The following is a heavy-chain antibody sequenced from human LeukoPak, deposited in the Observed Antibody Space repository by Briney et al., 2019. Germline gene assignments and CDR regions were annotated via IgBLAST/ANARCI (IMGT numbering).Heavy chain of an antibody. J-gene: IGHJ5*02. CDR2: IRVRVGIT. CDR1: GFTFCNYA. CDR3: AKSLGAVVVTANDA. D-gene: IGHD2-21*02. Sequence: PGGSLRLSCAASGFTFCNYAMSCVRQAPGKGLEWLSAIRVRVGITTTANPVKGRFTNSKTNPRNTLYLQMNSLRAEDTAAYYCAKSLGAVVVTANDAWGQGTLVTVSS. V-gene: IGHV3-23*01.